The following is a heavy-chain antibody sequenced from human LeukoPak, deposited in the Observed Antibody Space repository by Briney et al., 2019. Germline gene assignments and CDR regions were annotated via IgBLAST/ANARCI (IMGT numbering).Heavy chain of an antibody. D-gene: IGHD3-10*01. CDR2: IYCSGST. CDR1: GGSISSYY. V-gene: IGHV4-59*08. CDR3: ARFGGWAVRD. J-gene: IGHJ4*02. Sequence: PSETLSLTCTVSGGSISSYYWSWIRQPPGKGLEWIGYIYCSGSTNYNPSLKSRVTMSVDTSKNQFSLKLSSVTAADTAVYYCARFGGWAVRDCGQGTLVTVSS.